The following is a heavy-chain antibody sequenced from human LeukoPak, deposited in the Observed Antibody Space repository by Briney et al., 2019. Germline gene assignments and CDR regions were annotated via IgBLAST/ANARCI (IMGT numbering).Heavy chain of an antibody. J-gene: IGHJ4*02. CDR2: ISPGSTTI. CDR3: ARGVDY. Sequence: PGGSLRLSCEASGFTFSTYRMNWVRQAPGKGLEWVSYISPGSTTIYYADSVKGRFTISRDNAKNSLYLQMNSLRDEDTAVYYCARGVDYWGQGTLVIVSS. CDR1: GFTFSTYR. V-gene: IGHV3-48*02.